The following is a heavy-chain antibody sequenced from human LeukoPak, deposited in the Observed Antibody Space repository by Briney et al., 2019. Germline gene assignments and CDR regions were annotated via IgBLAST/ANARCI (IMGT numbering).Heavy chain of an antibody. D-gene: IGHD3-10*01. V-gene: IGHV3-21*01. Sequence: GGSLRLPCAASGFTFSSYSMNWVRQAPGKGLEWVSSISSSSSYIYYADSVKGRFTISRDNAKNSLYLQMNSLRAEDTAVYYCARDPERGYYGSGSYYHDYWGQGTLVTVSS. J-gene: IGHJ4*02. CDR2: ISSSSSYI. CDR3: ARDPERGYYGSGSYYHDY. CDR1: GFTFSSYS.